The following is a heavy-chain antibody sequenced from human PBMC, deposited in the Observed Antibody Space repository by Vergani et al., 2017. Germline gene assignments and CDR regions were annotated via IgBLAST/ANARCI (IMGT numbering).Heavy chain of an antibody. D-gene: IGHD1-14*01. CDR1: GFTFSNFG. Sequence: QVQLVESAGGVVQPGGSLRLSCAASGFTFSNFGIHWIRQAPGKGLEWLAYIGKDGINTRYRDAVKGRFTISRDNSKSTMYLQMNSLRDEDTGVYYCARDLRLLYNRFDPWGQGTLVTVSS. CDR3: ARDLRLLYNRFDP. V-gene: IGHV3-30*02. J-gene: IGHJ5*02. CDR2: IGKDGINT.